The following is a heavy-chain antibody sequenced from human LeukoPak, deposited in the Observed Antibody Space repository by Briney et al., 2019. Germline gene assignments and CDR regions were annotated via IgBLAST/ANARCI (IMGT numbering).Heavy chain of an antibody. V-gene: IGHV4-39*07. J-gene: IGHJ5*02. CDR1: GGSISSSSYY. CDR3: ARDTGLS. Sequence: SETLSLTCTVSGGSISSSSYYWGWIRQPPGKGLEWVGSIYYSGSTYYNPSLKSRVTISVDTSKNQFSLKLSSVTAADTAVYYCARDTGLSWGQGTLVTVSS. D-gene: IGHD4-17*01. CDR2: IYYSGST.